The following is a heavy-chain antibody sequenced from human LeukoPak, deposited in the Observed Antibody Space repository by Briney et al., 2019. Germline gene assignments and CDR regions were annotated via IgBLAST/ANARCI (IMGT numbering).Heavy chain of an antibody. CDR1: GFTFSSYE. V-gene: IGHV3-7*01. D-gene: IGHD3-22*01. J-gene: IGHJ4*02. CDR2: IKQDGSEK. Sequence: GGSLRLSCAASGFTFSSYEMNWVRQAPGKGLEWVANIKQDGSEKYYVDSVKGRFTISRDNAKNSLYLQMNSLRAEDTAVYYCARDAEDYYDSSGYPYYFDYWGQGTLVTVSS. CDR3: ARDAEDYYDSSGYPYYFDY.